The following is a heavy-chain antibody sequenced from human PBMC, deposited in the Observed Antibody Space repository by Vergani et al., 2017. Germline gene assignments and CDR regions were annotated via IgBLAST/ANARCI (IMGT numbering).Heavy chain of an antibody. CDR3: AREGVPRCCIVGAPDF. CDR1: GFNVGHYW. D-gene: IGHD1-26*01. CDR2: IKEEGPEK. J-gene: IGHJ4*02. Sequence: EVQLVESGGDFVQPGGSLTLSCAASGFNVGHYWMSWVRQAPGKGLEWVANIKEEGPEKYYLDSVKGRFTISRDIAENSIYLEMNSLRVEDTAVYYCAREGVPRCCIVGAPDFWGQGTQVTVSS. V-gene: IGHV3-7*01.